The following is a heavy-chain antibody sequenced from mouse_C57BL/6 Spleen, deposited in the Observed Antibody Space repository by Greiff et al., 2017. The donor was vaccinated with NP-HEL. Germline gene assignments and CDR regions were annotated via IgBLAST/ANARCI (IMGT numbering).Heavy chain of an antibody. CDR1: GYSITSGYY. V-gene: IGHV3-6*01. J-gene: IGHJ3*01. Sequence: VQLKESGPGLVKPSQSLSLTCSVTGYSITSGYYWNWIRQFPGNKLEWMGYISYDGSNNYNPSLKNRISITRDTSKNQFFLKLNSVTTEDTATYYCASEGSPFAYWGQGTLVTVSA. D-gene: IGHD1-1*02. CDR2: ISYDGSN. CDR3: ASEGSPFAY.